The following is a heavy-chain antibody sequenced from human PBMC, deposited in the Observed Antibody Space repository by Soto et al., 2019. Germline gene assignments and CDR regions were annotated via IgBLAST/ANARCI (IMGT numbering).Heavy chain of an antibody. CDR3: ARRVSSGWYQYFDY. D-gene: IGHD6-19*01. CDR1: GGSISSSSYY. J-gene: IGHJ4*02. V-gene: IGHV4-39*01. CDR2: IYYSGST. Sequence: PSETLSLTCTVSGGSISSSSYYWGWIRQPPGKGLEWIGSIYYSGSTYYNPSLKSRVTISVDTSKNQFSLKLSSVTAADTAVYYCARRVSSGWYQYFDYWGQGTLVTVSS.